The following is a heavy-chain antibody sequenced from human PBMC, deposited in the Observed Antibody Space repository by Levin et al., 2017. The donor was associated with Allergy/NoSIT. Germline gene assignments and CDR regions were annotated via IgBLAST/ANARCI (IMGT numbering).Heavy chain of an antibody. Sequence: PGESLKISCAASGFTSGFTFSNYWLHCVRQAPGKGLVWVSRIKSDGSAKIYADSVKGRFTISRDNAKNTLYLEMNSLRVDDTGVYYCAREKAYAVDLWGQGTTVTVSS. V-gene: IGHV3-74*01. CDR1: GFTFSNYW. CDR2: IKSDGSAK. CDR3: AREKAYAVDL. J-gene: IGHJ6*02.